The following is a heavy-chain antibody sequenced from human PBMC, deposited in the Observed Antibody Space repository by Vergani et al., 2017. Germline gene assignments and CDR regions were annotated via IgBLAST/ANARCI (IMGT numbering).Heavy chain of an antibody. CDR3: ARVVAAAGYYYYYYGMDV. V-gene: IGHV4-59*01. D-gene: IGHD6-13*01. J-gene: IGHJ6*02. CDR2: IYYSGST. Sequence: QVQLQESGPGLVKPSETLSLTCTVSGGSISSYYWSWIRQPPGKGLEWIGYIYYSGSTNYNPSLKSRVTISVDTSKNQFSLKLSSVTAADTAVYYCARVVAAAGYYYYYYGMDVWGQXP. CDR1: GGSISSYY.